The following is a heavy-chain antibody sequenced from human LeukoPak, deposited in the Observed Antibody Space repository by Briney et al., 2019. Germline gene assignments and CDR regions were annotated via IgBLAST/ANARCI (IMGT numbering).Heavy chain of an antibody. J-gene: IGHJ4*02. V-gene: IGHV3-23*01. Sequence: PGGSLRLSCAASGFTFSSYAMSWVRQAPGKGLEWVSAISGSGGSTYYADSVKGRFTISRDNSKNTLYLQMNSLRAEDTAVYYCAKDLSGSRIVVVITMRYYFDYWGQGTLVTVSS. D-gene: IGHD3-22*01. CDR2: ISGSGGST. CDR1: GFTFSSYA. CDR3: AKDLSGSRIVVVITMRYYFDY.